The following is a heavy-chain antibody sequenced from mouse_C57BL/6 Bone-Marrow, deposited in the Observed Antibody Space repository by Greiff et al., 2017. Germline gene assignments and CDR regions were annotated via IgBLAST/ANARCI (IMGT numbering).Heavy chain of an antibody. CDR2: ISSGGSYT. J-gene: IGHJ2*01. V-gene: IGHV5-6*01. CDR1: GFTFSSYG. D-gene: IGHD1-1*01. CDR3: ASLSSSFDY. Sequence: EVKLMESGGDLVKPGGSLKLSCAASGFTFSSYGMSWVRQTPDKRLEWVATISSGGSYTYYPDSVKGRFTISRDNAKNTLYLQMSSLKSEDTAMYYCASLSSSFDYWGQGTTLTVSS.